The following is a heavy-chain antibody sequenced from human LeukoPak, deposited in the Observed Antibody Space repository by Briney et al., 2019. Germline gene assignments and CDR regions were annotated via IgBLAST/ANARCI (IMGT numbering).Heavy chain of an antibody. CDR2: TSYDESNK. Sequence: PGRSLRLSCAASGFTFSTYAMHWVRQAPGKGLEWVALTSYDESNKRYADSVKGRYTISRDNSKNTLYLQMNSLRVEDTAVYYCARDLPPLDYWGQGILVTVSS. J-gene: IGHJ4*02. V-gene: IGHV3-30-3*01. CDR3: ARDLPPLDY. CDR1: GFTFSTYA.